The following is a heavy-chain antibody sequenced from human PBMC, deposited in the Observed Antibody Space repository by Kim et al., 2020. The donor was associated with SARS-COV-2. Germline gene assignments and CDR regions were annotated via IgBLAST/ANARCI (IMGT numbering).Heavy chain of an antibody. CDR2: GST. Sequence: GSTYSNPSRKSRVTISVDTSKNQFSLKLSAVTAADTAVYYCARGGVWGVYWGQGTLVTVSS. J-gene: IGHJ4*02. CDR3: ARGGVWGVY. D-gene: IGHD3-10*01. V-gene: IGHV4-39*07.